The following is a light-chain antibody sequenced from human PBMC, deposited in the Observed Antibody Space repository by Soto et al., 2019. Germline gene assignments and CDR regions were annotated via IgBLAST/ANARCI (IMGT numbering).Light chain of an antibody. V-gene: IGLV2-8*01. CDR2: EVN. Sequence: QSVLTQPPSASGSPGQSVTISCTGTSSDVGGYNYVSWYQQHPGKAPKLMIYEVNKRPSGVPDRFSGSKSDNTAPLTVSWLEVEDEADYYCRSFDASNIVLFGGWPKLTVL. CDR1: SSDVGGYNY. CDR3: RSFDASNIVL. J-gene: IGLJ2*01.